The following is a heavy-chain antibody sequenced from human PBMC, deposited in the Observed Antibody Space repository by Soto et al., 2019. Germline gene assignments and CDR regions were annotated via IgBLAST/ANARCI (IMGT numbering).Heavy chain of an antibody. CDR2: IKQDGSEK. J-gene: IGHJ2*01. D-gene: IGHD6-19*01. CDR1: GFTFSIYW. CDR3: ARDKRIAVAGPPYWYFDL. Sequence: EVQLVESGGGLVQPGGSLRRSCSASGFTFSIYWMSWVRPAPGNGLEWVENIKQDGSEKYYLDSVKGRFTISRDNDKNPLYLQINRLRGEDTAVYYCARDKRIAVAGPPYWYFDLWGRGTLVTVSS. V-gene: IGHV3-7*01.